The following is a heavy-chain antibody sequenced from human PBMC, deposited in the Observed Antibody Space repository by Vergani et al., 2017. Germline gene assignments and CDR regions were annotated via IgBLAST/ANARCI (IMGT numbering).Heavy chain of an antibody. Sequence: QVQLPESGPGLVKPSETLSLTCTVSGGSISSYYWSWIRQPPGKGLEWIGYIYYSGSTNYNPSLKSRVTISVDTSKNQFSLKLSSVTAADTAVYYCARGGDDYVWGSYRSLSFDYWGQGTLVTVSS. CDR1: GGSISSYY. D-gene: IGHD3-16*02. CDR2: IYYSGST. CDR3: ARGGDDYVWGSYRSLSFDY. V-gene: IGHV4-59*01. J-gene: IGHJ4*02.